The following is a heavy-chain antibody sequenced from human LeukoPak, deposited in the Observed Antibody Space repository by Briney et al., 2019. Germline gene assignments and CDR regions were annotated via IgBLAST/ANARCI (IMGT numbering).Heavy chain of an antibody. V-gene: IGHV1-46*01. CDR1: ADTFTNYY. J-gene: IGHJ6*03. Sequence: ASVKVSCKASADTFTNYYKHWVRQAPGQGLEWMGLINPSDGSTTYAQKFQGRITMTRDMSTSAVYVELSSLKSDDTAVYYCATYGDCSSTSCYQRRYYYYYMDVWGKGTTVTISS. CDR2: INPSDGST. CDR3: ATYGDCSSTSCYQRRYYYYYMDV. D-gene: IGHD2-2*01.